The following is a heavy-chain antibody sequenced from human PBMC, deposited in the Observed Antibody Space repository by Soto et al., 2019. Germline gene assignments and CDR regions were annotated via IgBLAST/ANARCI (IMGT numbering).Heavy chain of an antibody. V-gene: IGHV1-46*01. Sequence: QVQLVQSGAEVKKPGASVKVSCKASGYTFTNSYIHWVRQAPGQGLEWMALLNPNGGSTNYAQNFQGRVTVTRDTSTSTVYMELTSLTSEDTAVYYCARNLVAGDYWGHGTLVTVSS. CDR3: ARNLVAGDY. CDR2: LNPNGGST. J-gene: IGHJ4*01. D-gene: IGHD2-15*01. CDR1: GYTFTNSY.